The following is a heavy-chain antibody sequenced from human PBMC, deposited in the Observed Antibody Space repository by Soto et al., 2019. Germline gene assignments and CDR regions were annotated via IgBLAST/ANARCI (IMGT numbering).Heavy chain of an antibody. V-gene: IGHV4-34*01. CDR3: AREDLGHYDFWSDRSDNYGMDV. D-gene: IGHD3-3*01. J-gene: IGHJ6*02. CDR2: INDGGST. Sequence: WTWIRQPPGKGLEWIGEINDGGSTNYNPSLKSRVTISVDTSKKQFSLKLTSVTAADTAVYYCAREDLGHYDFWSDRSDNYGMDVWGQGTTVTVSS.